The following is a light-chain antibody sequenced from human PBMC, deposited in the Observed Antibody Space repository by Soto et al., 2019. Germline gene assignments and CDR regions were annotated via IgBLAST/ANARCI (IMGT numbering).Light chain of an antibody. J-gene: IGLJ7*01. CDR2: EVT. V-gene: IGLV2-18*02. CDR1: SSDIGKYDR. Sequence: QSALTQPPSVSGSPGQSVTISCTGTSSDIGKYDRVSWYQQSPGTAPKLIIYEVTNRPSGVPARFSGSKSGNTASLTISGLQAEDEADYYCSSYISTSRYVFGAGTQLTVL. CDR3: SSYISTSRYV.